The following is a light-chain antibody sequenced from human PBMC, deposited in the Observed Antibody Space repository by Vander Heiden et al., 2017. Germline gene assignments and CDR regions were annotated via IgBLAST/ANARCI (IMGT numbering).Light chain of an antibody. CDR3: QTWGNGIGV. Sequence: VKLTCTLSSGHTSYAIAWHQPQPETGPRYLMKLNSDGSHSKGEGIPDRFSGSSSGAEGYLTISSLQAEDEADYYCQTWGNGIGVFGGGTKLTVL. CDR1: SGHTSYA. J-gene: IGLJ2*01. CDR2: LNSDGSH. V-gene: IGLV4-69*01.